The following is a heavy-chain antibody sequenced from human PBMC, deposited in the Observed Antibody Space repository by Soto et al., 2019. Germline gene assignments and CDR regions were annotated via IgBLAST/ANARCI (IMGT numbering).Heavy chain of an antibody. V-gene: IGHV1-2*02. CDR1: GYTFTGYY. Sequence: ASVKVSCKASGYTFTGYYVHWVRQAPGQGLEWMGWINPNSGDTYLAQRFQGRVTMSRDTSIGTAYMELRGLTSDDTAEYYCAKGGAIVAAGTRVYLYNAMDVWGQGTTVTVSS. J-gene: IGHJ6*02. CDR2: INPNSGDT. CDR3: AKGGAIVAAGTRVYLYNAMDV. D-gene: IGHD1-26*01.